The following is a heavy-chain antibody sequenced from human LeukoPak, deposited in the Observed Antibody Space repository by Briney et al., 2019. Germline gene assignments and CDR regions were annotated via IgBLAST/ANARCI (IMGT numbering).Heavy chain of an antibody. D-gene: IGHD3/OR15-3a*01. CDR1: GGSISSSSYY. J-gene: IGHJ3*02. CDR2: IYYSGST. V-gene: IGHV4-39*01. CDR3: ARMDRDDAFDI. Sequence: SEXLSLTCTVSGGSISSSSYYWGWIRQPPGTGREWIGSIYYSGSTYYNPSLKSRVTISVDTSKNQFSLKLSSVTAADTAVYYCARMDRDDAFDIWGQGTMVTVSS.